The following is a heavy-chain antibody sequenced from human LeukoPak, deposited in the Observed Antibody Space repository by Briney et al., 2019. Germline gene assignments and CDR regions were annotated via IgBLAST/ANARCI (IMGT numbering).Heavy chain of an antibody. Sequence: PSETLSLTCTVSGGSISSGGYYWSWIRQHPGTGLEWIGYIYYSGSTYYNPSLKSRVTISVDTSKNQFSLKLSSVTAADTAVYYCAREDIAVALDIWGQGTMVTVSS. CDR3: AREDIAVALDI. D-gene: IGHD6-19*01. V-gene: IGHV4-31*03. CDR2: IYYSGST. CDR1: GGSISSGGYY. J-gene: IGHJ3*02.